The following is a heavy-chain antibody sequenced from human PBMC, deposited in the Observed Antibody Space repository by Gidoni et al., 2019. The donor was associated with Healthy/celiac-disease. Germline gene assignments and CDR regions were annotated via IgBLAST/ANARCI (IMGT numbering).Heavy chain of an antibody. D-gene: IGHD5-18*01. V-gene: IGHV4-34*01. CDR1: GGSFSGYY. Sequence: QVQLQQWGAGLLKPSETLSLTCAVYGGSFSGYYWSWIRQPPGKGLEWIGEINHSGSTNYNPSLKSRVTISVDTSKNQFSLKLSSVTAADTAVYYCARSGYSYRWYFDLWGRGTLVTVSS. CDR2: INHSGST. J-gene: IGHJ2*01. CDR3: ARSGYSYRWYFDL.